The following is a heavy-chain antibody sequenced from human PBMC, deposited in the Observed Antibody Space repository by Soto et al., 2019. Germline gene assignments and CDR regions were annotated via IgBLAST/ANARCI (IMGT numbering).Heavy chain of an antibody. CDR3: ASISRDYYDSSYRVDY. V-gene: IGHV1-69*02. Sequence: SVKVSCKASGGTFSSYTISWVRQAPGQGLEWMGRIIPILGIANYAQKFQGRVTITADKSTSTAYMELSSLRSEDTAVYYCASISRDYYDSSYRVDYWGQRTLVTVSS. CDR2: IIPILGIA. CDR1: GGTFSSYT. J-gene: IGHJ4*02. D-gene: IGHD3-22*01.